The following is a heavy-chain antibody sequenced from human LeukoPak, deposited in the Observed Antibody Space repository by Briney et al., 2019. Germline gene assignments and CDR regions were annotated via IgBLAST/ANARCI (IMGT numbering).Heavy chain of an antibody. CDR3: ARGRYYHMDV. CDR1: GFTFSNYW. V-gene: IGHV3-74*01. CDR2: INTDGSST. Sequence: RGSLRLSCAASGFTFSNYWMHWVRQAPGKGLVWVSRINTDGSSTTYADSVKGRFTISRDNAKNTLYLQMNSLRAEDTAVYYCARGRYYHMDVWGQGTTVTVSS. J-gene: IGHJ6*02.